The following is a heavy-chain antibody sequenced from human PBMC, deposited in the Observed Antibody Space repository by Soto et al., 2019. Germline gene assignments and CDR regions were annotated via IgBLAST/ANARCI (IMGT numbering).Heavy chain of an antibody. CDR2: ITDSSDTV. CDR3: ARDFGHGYYLDY. D-gene: IGHD3-3*01. CDR1: VFSFSNYN. J-gene: IGHJ4*02. V-gene: IGHV3-48*02. Sequence: WSLRLSCVASVFSFSNYNMNWVRQAPGKGLEWVSYITDSSDTVHYADSVRGRFAISRDNAESSLYLQMNSLRDEDTAVYFCARDFGHGYYLDYWGRGTLVTVSS.